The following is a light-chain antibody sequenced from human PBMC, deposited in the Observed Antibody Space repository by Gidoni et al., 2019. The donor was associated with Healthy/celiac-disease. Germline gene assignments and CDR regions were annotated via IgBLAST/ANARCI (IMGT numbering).Light chain of an antibody. CDR1: QGISSA. Sequence: AIQLTQSPSSLSASVGDRVTITCRASQGISSALAWYQQKPGKAPQLLIYDASSLESGVPSRFSGSGSGTDFTLTISSLQPEDFATYYCQQFNSYPLTFGGGTKVEI. V-gene: IGKV1-13*02. CDR3: QQFNSYPLT. J-gene: IGKJ4*01. CDR2: DAS.